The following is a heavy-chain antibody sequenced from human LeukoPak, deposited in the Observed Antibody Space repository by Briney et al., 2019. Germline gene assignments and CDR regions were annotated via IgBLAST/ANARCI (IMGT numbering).Heavy chain of an antibody. CDR1: GGSISSYY. D-gene: IGHD5-24*01. J-gene: IGHJ4*02. CDR3: ARVGSWLQFYYFDY. V-gene: IGHV4-59*01. Sequence: SETLSLTCTVSGGSISSYYWSWIRQPPGKGLEWIGYIYYSGSTNYNPSLKSRVTISVDTSKNQFSLKLSSVTAADTAVYYCARVGSWLQFYYFDYWGQGTLVTVSS. CDR2: IYYSGST.